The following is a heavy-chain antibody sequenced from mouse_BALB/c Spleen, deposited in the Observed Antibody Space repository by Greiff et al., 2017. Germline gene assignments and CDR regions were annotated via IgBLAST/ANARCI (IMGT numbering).Heavy chain of an antibody. CDR3: TRDYYGSSYAFDY. CDR2: ISSGGSYT. J-gene: IGHJ2*01. CDR1: GFTFSSYT. V-gene: IGHV5-6-4*01. D-gene: IGHD1-1*01. Sequence: EVKLQESGGGLVKPGGSLKLSCAASGFTFSSYTMSWVRQTPEKRLEWVATISSGGSYTYYPDSVKGRFTISRDNAKNTLYLQMSSLKSEDTAMYYCTRDYYGSSYAFDYWGQGTTLTVSS.